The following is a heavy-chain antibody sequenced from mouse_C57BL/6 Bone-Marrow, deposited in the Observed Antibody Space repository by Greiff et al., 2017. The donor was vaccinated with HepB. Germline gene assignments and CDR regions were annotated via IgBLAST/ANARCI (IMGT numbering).Heavy chain of an antibody. J-gene: IGHJ2*01. Sequence: ESGPGLVKPSQSLSLTCSVTGYSITSGYYWNWIRQFPGNKLEWMGYISYDGSNNYNPSLKNRISITRDTSKNQFFLKLNSVTTEDTATYYCANFDGPFDYWGQGTTLTVSS. CDR1: GYSITSGYY. V-gene: IGHV3-6*01. CDR2: ISYDGSN. D-gene: IGHD2-3*01. CDR3: ANFDGPFDY.